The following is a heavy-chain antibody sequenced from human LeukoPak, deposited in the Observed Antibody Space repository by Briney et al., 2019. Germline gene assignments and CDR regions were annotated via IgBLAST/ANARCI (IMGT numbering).Heavy chain of an antibody. CDR3: ARDKGYCSGGSCYSLDY. V-gene: IGHV1-2*04. D-gene: IGHD2-15*01. CDR2: INPNSGGT. Sequence: ASVKVSCKASGYTFTGYYMHWVRQAPGQGLEWMGWINPNSGGTNYAQKFQGWVTMTRDTSISTAYMELSRLRSDDTAVYYCARDKGYCSGGSCYSLDYWGQGTLATVSS. CDR1: GYTFTGYY. J-gene: IGHJ4*02.